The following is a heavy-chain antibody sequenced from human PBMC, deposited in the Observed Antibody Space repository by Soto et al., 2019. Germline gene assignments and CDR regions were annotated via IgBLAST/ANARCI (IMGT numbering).Heavy chain of an antibody. CDR2: VYSSGST. CDR3: ARDKGDSWIDF. CDR1: GGSINSYY. D-gene: IGHD3-22*01. J-gene: IGHJ4*02. V-gene: IGHV4-4*07. Sequence: SETLSLTCTVSGGSINSYYWSWIRQSAGKGLEWIGRVYSSGSTFYNPSLKSRLTMSVDTPNNQFSLKLSSVTAADTAVYSCARDKGDSWIDFWGLGTLVTVSS.